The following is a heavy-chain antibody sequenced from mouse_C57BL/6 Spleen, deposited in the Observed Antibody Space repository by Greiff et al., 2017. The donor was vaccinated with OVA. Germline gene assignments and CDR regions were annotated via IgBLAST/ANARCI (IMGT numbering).Heavy chain of an antibody. CDR2: INPGSGGT. V-gene: IGHV1-54*01. J-gene: IGHJ2*01. Sequence: VQVVESGAELVRPGTSVKVSCKASGYAFTNYLIEWVKQRPGQGLEWIGVINPGSGGTNYNEKFKGKATLTADKSSSTAYMQLSSLTSEDSAVYFCARRYYGSSSLDYWGQGTTLTVSS. D-gene: IGHD1-1*01. CDR3: ARRYYGSSSLDY. CDR1: GYAFTNYL.